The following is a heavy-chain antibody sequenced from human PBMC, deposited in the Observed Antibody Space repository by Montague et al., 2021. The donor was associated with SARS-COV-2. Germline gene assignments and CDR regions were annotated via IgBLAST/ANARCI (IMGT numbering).Heavy chain of an antibody. J-gene: IGHJ4*02. CDR3: GRVFAPAGTFDF. D-gene: IGHD6-13*01. Sequence: CAISGDSVSTNNTTWNWVMQSPSGDLEWLGRTYFRSKWYNDYAVSVKSRITINPDTSKNQFSLQLKSVTPKDTAIYFCGRVFAPAGTFDFWGQGTLVTVSS. CDR2: TYFRSKWYN. CDR1: GDSVSTNNTT. V-gene: IGHV6-1*01.